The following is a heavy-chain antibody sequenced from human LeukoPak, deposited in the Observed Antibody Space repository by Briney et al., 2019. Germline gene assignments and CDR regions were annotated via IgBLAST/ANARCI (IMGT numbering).Heavy chain of an antibody. Sequence: PSETLSLTCVASGYSIRSGCHWGWIRQPPGKGLEWIGSIYDSETTYYSPSLKSRVTMSVDTSKNQFSLRLSSVTAADTAVYYCARVNYGGNFGVDYWGQGTLVTVSS. D-gene: IGHD4-23*01. CDR2: IYDSETT. CDR1: GYSIRSGCH. V-gene: IGHV4-38-2*01. CDR3: ARVNYGGNFGVDY. J-gene: IGHJ4*02.